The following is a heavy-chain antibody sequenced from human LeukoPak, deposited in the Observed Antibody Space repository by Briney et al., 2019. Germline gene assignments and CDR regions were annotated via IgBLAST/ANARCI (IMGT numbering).Heavy chain of an antibody. CDR2: IYYSGIT. J-gene: IGHJ4*02. CDR3: ARVTSGEFADY. D-gene: IGHD3-10*01. V-gene: IGHV4-31*03. CDR1: GGSISSGAYY. Sequence: PSETLSLTCTVSGGSISSGAYYWSWIRQHPGKGLEWIGYIYYSGITYYNPSLKSRVTISVDTSKNQFSLYLSSVTAADTAVYYCARVTSGEFADYWGQGTLVTVSS.